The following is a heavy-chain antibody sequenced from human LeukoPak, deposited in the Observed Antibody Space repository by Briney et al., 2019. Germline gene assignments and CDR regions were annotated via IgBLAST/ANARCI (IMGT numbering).Heavy chain of an antibody. CDR2: IIPIFGTA. D-gene: IGHD5-12*01. J-gene: IGHJ4*02. V-gene: IGHV1-69*01. Sequence: SVKVSCKASGGTFSSYAISWVRQAPGQGLEWMGGIIPIFGTANYAQKFQGRVTITADESTSTAYMELSSLRSEDTAVYYCAREKRDIVATNSYYFDYWGQGTLVTVSS. CDR1: GGTFSSYA. CDR3: AREKRDIVATNSYYFDY.